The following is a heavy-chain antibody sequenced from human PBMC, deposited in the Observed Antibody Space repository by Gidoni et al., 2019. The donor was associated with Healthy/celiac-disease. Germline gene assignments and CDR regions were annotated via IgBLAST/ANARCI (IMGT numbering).Heavy chain of an antibody. V-gene: IGHV3-23*01. D-gene: IGHD4-17*01. Sequence: EVQLLESGGGLVQPGGSLRLSCAASGFTFSSYAMSWVRQAPGKGLEWVSAISGSGGSTYYADSVKGRFTISRDNSKNTLYLQMNSLRAEDTAVYYCAKWRHYGDYNVYYYGMDVWGQGTTVTVSS. CDR3: AKWRHYGDYNVYYYGMDV. J-gene: IGHJ6*02. CDR2: ISGSGGST. CDR1: GFTFSSYA.